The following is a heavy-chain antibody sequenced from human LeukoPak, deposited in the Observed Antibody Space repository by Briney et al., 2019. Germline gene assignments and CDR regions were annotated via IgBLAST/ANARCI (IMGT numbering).Heavy chain of an antibody. J-gene: IGHJ4*02. CDR1: GYTFIGYY. CDR3: ARGRRGGSYADY. V-gene: IGHV1-2*02. CDR2: IDPNSGGT. Sequence: GASVKVSCKASGYTFIGYYMHWVRQAPGQGLEWMGWIDPNSGGTTYAQKFQGRVTMTRDTSISTAYMELSRLRSDDTAVYYCARGRRGGSYADYWGQGTLVTVSS. D-gene: IGHD1-26*01.